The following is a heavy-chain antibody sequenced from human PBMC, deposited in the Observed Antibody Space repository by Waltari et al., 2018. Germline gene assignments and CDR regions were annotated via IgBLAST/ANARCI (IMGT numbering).Heavy chain of an antibody. CDR3: ARDRGRGLYLDS. CDR1: GDSMSSTYW. Sequence: QLQLQESGPGLVKPSGTLSLTCAGSGDSMSSTYWWSWVRQPPGKGLEWIGQVHGSGRTNYNPSFASRVTVSLDTSTSQFSLKVTSAAAADTAVYYCARDRGRGLYLDSWGQGTLVTVSP. J-gene: IGHJ4*02. D-gene: IGHD2-15*01. CDR2: VHGSGRT. V-gene: IGHV4-4*02.